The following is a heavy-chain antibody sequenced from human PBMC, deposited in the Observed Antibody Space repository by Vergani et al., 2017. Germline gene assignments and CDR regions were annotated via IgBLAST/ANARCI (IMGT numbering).Heavy chain of an antibody. CDR1: GFTFSSYA. J-gene: IGHJ4*02. D-gene: IGHD6-6*01. Sequence: VQLVESGGGLVQPGGSLRLSCSASGFTFSSYAMHWVRQAPGKGLEYVSAISSNGGSTYYADSVKGRFTISRDNSKNTLYLQMNSLRAEDTAVYYCARGATRQLVGWWGQGTLVTVSS. CDR2: ISSNGGST. CDR3: ARGATRQLVGW. V-gene: IGHV3-64*04.